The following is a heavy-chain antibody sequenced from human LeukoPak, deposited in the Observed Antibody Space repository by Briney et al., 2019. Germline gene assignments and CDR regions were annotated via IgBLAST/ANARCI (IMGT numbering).Heavy chain of an antibody. CDR1: GGSISSYY. Sequence: SETLSLTCTVSGGSISSYYWSWIRQPPGKGLEWIGYIYYSGSTNYNPSLKSRVTISVDTSKNQFSLKLSSVTAADTAVCYCARGPNYSSGWFYYSDYWGQGTLVTVSS. V-gene: IGHV4-59*01. CDR2: IYYSGST. J-gene: IGHJ4*02. D-gene: IGHD6-19*01. CDR3: ARGPNYSSGWFYYSDY.